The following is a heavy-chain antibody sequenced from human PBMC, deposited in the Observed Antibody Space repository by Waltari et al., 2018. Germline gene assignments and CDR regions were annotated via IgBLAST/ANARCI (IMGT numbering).Heavy chain of an antibody. V-gene: IGHV4-34*01. CDR3: ARGHITGLGDPLPWYYYGMDV. CDR1: GGSFSGYY. D-gene: IGHD3-9*01. J-gene: IGHJ6*02. CDR2: INHSGST. Sequence: QVQLQQWGAGLLKPSETLSLTCAVYGGSFSGYYWSWIRQPPGKGLEWIGEINHSGSTNYKPSLKSRVTISVDTSKNQFSLKLSSVTAADTAVYYCARGHITGLGDPLPWYYYGMDVWGQGTTVTVSS.